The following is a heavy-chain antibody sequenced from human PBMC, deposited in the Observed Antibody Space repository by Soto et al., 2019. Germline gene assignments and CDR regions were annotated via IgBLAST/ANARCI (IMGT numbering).Heavy chain of an antibody. J-gene: IGHJ3*02. V-gene: IGHV3-21*01. CDR3: ARDTSPVWALYDILTGYASDAFDI. Sequence: PGGSLRLSCAASGFTFSSYSMNWVRQAPGKGLEWVSSISSSSSYIYYADSVKGRFTISRDNAKNSLYLQMNSLRAEDTAVYYCARDTSPVWALYDILTGYASDAFDIWGQGTMVTVSS. CDR2: ISSSSSYI. D-gene: IGHD3-9*01. CDR1: GFTFSSYS.